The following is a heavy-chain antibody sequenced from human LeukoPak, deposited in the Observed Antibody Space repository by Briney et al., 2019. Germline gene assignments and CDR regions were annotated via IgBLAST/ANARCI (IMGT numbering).Heavy chain of an antibody. Sequence: GGSLRLSCAASGFTFRSYEMNWVRQAPGKGLEWVSYISSSGSTIFYADSVKGRFTISRDNSKNTLYLQMNSLRAEDTAVYYCAKDDNIVGATSNFDYWGQGTLVTVSS. CDR3: AKDDNIVGATSNFDY. D-gene: IGHD1-26*01. J-gene: IGHJ4*02. CDR2: ISSSGSTI. CDR1: GFTFRSYE. V-gene: IGHV3-48*03.